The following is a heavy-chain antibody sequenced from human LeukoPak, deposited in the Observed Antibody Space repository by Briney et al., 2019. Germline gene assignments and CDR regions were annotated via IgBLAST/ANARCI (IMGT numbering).Heavy chain of an antibody. J-gene: IGHJ4*02. Sequence: ASVEVSCKASGYTFTSFGINWVRQAPGQGLEWMGWINTDTGKPTYAQGFTRLFVLSLDTSVSTAYLQISSLRAEDTAVYYCARDYGSEGIGLDYWGQGTLVTVSS. V-gene: IGHV7-4-1*01. CDR3: ARDYGSEGIGLDY. CDR1: GYTFTSFG. CDR2: INTDTGKP. D-gene: IGHD3-10*01.